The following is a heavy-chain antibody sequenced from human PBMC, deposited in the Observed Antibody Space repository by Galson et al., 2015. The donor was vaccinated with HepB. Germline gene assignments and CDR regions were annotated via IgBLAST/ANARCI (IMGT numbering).Heavy chain of an antibody. CDR1: GFTFGNYA. J-gene: IGHJ4*02. CDR3: ARPYSSSWYHLYYFDY. CDR2: ISYDGSSK. V-gene: IGHV3-30-3*01. D-gene: IGHD6-13*01. Sequence: SLRLSCAASGFTFGNYAMHWVRQAPGKGLEWVAFISYDGSSKYYADSVKGRFTISRDNSKNTLYLQMNSLRAEDTAVYYCARPYSSSWYHLYYFDYWGQGTLVTVSS.